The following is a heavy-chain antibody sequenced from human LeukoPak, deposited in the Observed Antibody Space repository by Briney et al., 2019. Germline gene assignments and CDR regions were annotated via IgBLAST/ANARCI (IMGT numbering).Heavy chain of an antibody. CDR3: AKDMKGYSSSFDY. CDR2: ISASGDVT. Sequence: PGGSLRLSCAASGFSFSAYPMGWVRQAPGKGLQWLSGISASGDVTFHADRVKGRFAISRDNSKNTLYLQMNSLRAEDMALYYCAKDMKGYSSSFDYWGQGTLVTVSS. V-gene: IGHV3-23*01. J-gene: IGHJ4*02. D-gene: IGHD6-13*01. CDR1: GFSFSAYP.